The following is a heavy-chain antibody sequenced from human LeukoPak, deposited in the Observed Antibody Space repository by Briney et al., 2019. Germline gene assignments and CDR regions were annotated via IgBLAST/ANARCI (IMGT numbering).Heavy chain of an antibody. Sequence: ASVKVSCKASGYTLADFHIQWVRQAPGHGLEWMGTLNPHSGATHYSQKFRGRVTTTRDTSVNTAYMELSRLTSDDTAVYYCARDRAYDSSGEPMFNPWGQGTLVAVSS. CDR1: GYTLADFH. CDR2: LNPHSGAT. V-gene: IGHV1-2*02. CDR3: ARDRAYDSSGEPMFNP. J-gene: IGHJ5*02. D-gene: IGHD3-22*01.